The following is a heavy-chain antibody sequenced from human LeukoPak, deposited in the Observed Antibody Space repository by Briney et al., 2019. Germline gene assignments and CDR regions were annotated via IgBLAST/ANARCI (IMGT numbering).Heavy chain of an antibody. CDR2: IYTSGST. CDR3: ARDDPGSAAIGNWFDP. Sequence: SETLSLTCTVSGGSISSCYWSWIRQPAGKGLEWIGRIYTSGSTNYNPSLKSRVTKSVDTSKNQFSLKLSSVTAADTAVYYCARDDPGSAAIGNWFDPWGQGTLVTVSS. J-gene: IGHJ5*02. V-gene: IGHV4-4*07. CDR1: GGSISSCY. D-gene: IGHD2-2*02.